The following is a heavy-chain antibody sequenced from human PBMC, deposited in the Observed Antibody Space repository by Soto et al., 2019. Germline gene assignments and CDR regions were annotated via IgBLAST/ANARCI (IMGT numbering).Heavy chain of an antibody. CDR1: GFTFSSYA. V-gene: IGHV3-23*01. CDR3: AKDRDATTVTTDYYGMDV. CDR2: ISGSGGST. Sequence: EVQLLESGGGLGQPGGSLRLSCAASGFTFSSYAMSWVRQAPGKGLEWVSAISGSGGSTYYADSVKGRFTISRDNSKNTLYLQMNSLRAEDTAVYYCAKDRDATTVTTDYYGMDVWGQGTTVTVSS. J-gene: IGHJ6*02. D-gene: IGHD4-17*01.